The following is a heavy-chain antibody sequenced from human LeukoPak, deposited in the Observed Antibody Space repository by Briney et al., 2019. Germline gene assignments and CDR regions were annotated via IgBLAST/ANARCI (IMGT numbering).Heavy chain of an antibody. CDR1: GFPFGNFW. V-gene: IGHV3-74*01. Sequence: GGSLRLSCVVSGFPFGNFWMHWVRQVPGRGLVWVARMDTDGRTTDYADSVKGRFTTSRDNARNTLYLQMRSLRADDTALYYCATDVTGSEDRWGQGTLVTVSS. D-gene: IGHD6-25*01. CDR3: ATDVTGSEDR. J-gene: IGHJ5*02. CDR2: MDTDGRTT.